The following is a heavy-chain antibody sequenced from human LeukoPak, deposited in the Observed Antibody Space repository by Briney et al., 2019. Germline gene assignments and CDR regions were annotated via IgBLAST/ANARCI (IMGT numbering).Heavy chain of an antibody. CDR3: ARGEWFGESLNWFDP. Sequence: SETLSLTCAVSGGAITSYYWGWIRQPPGKGLEWIGYIYYSGSTNYNPSLKSRVTISVDTSKNQFSLKLSSVTAADTAVYYCARGEWFGESLNWFDPWGQGTLVTVSS. J-gene: IGHJ5*02. CDR2: IYYSGST. D-gene: IGHD3-10*01. CDR1: GGAITSYY. V-gene: IGHV4-59*01.